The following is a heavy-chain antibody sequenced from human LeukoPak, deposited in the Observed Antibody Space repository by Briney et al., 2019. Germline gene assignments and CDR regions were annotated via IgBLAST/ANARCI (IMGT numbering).Heavy chain of an antibody. D-gene: IGHD4-17*01. Sequence: SETLSLTCAVYGGSFSGYYWSWIRQPPGKGLEWIGSIYYSGSTYYNSSLKIRVTISVDTSKNQFSLKLSSVTAADTAVYYCARHPYGDYSPYYFDYWGQGTLVTVSS. CDR1: GGSFSGYY. CDR3: ARHPYGDYSPYYFDY. V-gene: IGHV4-34*01. J-gene: IGHJ4*02. CDR2: IYYSGST.